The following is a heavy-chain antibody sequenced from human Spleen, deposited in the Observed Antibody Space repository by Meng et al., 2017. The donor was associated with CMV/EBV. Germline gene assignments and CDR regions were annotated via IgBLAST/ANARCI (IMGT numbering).Heavy chain of an antibody. Sequence: GRSLRLSCKGSGYSFTSYWIGWVRQMPGKGLEWMGIIYPGDSDTRYSPSFQGQVTISADKSISTAYLQWSSLKASDTAMYYCARHPPGKRYCSSTSCYSASSDYYYYGMDVWGQGTTVTVSS. D-gene: IGHD2-2*01. CDR1: GYSFTSYW. J-gene: IGHJ6*02. V-gene: IGHV5-51*01. CDR3: ARHPPGKRYCSSTSCYSASSDYYYYGMDV. CDR2: IYPGDSDT.